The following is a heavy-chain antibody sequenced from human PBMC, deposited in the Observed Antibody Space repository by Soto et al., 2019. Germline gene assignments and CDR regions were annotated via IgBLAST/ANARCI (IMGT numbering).Heavy chain of an antibody. Sequence: QVQLVESGGGVVQPGRSLRLSYAASGFTFSSYGMHWVRQAPGKGLEWVTLISSDGNKKYYGDSVQGRFTISRDNSKNTLYLEMDSLRPEDTAIYYCAKDQRGSNYGYFQYWGQGTLVTVSS. D-gene: IGHD4-4*01. CDR1: GFTFSSYG. J-gene: IGHJ1*01. CDR2: ISSDGNKK. V-gene: IGHV3-30*18. CDR3: AKDQRGSNYGYFQY.